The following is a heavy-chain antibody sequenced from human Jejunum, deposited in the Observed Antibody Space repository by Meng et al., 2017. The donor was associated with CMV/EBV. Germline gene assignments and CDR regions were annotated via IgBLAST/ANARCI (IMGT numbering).Heavy chain of an antibody. V-gene: IGHV4-30-4*08. Sequence: SEDYYWSWIRQPPGEGLEWIGVVYYSGYTYYNPSLKSRVTISLDTSGNQFSLELSSMTAADTAVYYCAREDRSDRDHLSKWNWVDSWGQGTLVTVSS. D-gene: IGHD1-20*01. CDR2: VYYSGYT. CDR3: AREDRSDRDHLSKWNWVDS. CDR1: SEDYY. J-gene: IGHJ5*01.